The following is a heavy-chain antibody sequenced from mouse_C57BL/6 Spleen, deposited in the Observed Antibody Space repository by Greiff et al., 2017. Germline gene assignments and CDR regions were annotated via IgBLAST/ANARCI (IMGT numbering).Heavy chain of an antibody. CDR2: IDPSDSYT. Sequence: VQLQQPGAELVMPGASVKLSCKASGYTFTSYWLHWVKQRPGPGLEWIGEIDPSDSYTNYNQKFKGKSTLTVDKSSSTAYMQLSSLTSEDSAVYDCARRGNLPYFDYWGQGTTLTVSS. CDR1: GYTFTSYW. V-gene: IGHV1-69*01. CDR3: ARRGNLPYFDY. J-gene: IGHJ2*01.